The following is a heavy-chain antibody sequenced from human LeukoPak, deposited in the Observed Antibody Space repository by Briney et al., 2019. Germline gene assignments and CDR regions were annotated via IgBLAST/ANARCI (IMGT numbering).Heavy chain of an antibody. J-gene: IGHJ4*02. CDR3: AAWTDRGYSY. D-gene: IGHD5-12*01. Sequence: PGGSLRLSCTASGFTFSRSWMNWIRQAPGKGLEWVANINPDGDGMRFVDSVKGRFTMSRDNAQSSLHLRMNSLRLEDTAFYYCAAWTDRGYSYWGQGVLVTVSS. CDR2: INPDGDGM. CDR1: GFTFSRSW. V-gene: IGHV3-7*01.